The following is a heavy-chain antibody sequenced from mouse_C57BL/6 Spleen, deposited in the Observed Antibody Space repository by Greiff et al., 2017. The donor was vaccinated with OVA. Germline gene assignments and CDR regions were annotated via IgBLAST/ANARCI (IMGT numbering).Heavy chain of an antibody. CDR3: ARGGLILTTVVATDFDV. V-gene: IGHV1-19*01. D-gene: IGHD1-1*01. J-gene: IGHJ1*03. CDR1: GYTFTDYY. Sequence: EVQLQQSGPVLVKPGASVKMSCKASGYTFTDYYMNWVKQSHGKSLEWIGVINPYNGGTSYNQKFKGKATLTVDKYSSTAYMELNSLTSEDSAVYYCARGGLILTTVVATDFDVWGTGTTVTVSS. CDR2: INPYNGGT.